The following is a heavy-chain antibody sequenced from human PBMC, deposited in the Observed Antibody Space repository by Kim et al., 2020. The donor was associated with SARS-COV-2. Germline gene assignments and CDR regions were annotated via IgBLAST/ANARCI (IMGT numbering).Heavy chain of an antibody. CDR3: ATQGVTGTTEEGIDY. J-gene: IGHJ4*02. CDR1: GYTFTSYA. D-gene: IGHD1-20*01. V-gene: IGHV1-3*01. CDR2: INAGNGNT. Sequence: ASVKVSCKASGYTFTSYAMHWVRQAPGQRLEWMGWINAGNGNTKYSQKFQGRVTITRDTSASTAYMELSSLRSEDTAVYYCATQGVTGTTEEGIDYWGQGTLVTVSS.